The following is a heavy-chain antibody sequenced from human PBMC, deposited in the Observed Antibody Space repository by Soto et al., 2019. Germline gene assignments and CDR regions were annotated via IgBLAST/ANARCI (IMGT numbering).Heavy chain of an antibody. CDR2: ISYDGSNK. CDR3: AKGYSNGWYLSGY. V-gene: IGHV3-30*18. D-gene: IGHD6-19*01. Sequence: QVQLVESGGGVVQPGRSLRLSCVVSGFTFRDYGMHWVRQAPGKGLEWVAVISYDGSNKIYADSVKGRFTISRDNSKNTLYLQMNSLRAEDTAVYYCAKGYSNGWYLSGYWGQGSLVTVSS. CDR1: GFTFRDYG. J-gene: IGHJ4*02.